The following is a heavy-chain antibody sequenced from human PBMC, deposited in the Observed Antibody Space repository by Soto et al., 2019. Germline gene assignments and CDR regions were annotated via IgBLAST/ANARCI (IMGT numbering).Heavy chain of an antibody. Sequence: ASWKISCKASGYTETSYGIGWVGQANRQGLEWMGWISAYNGNTNYAQKLQGRVTMTTDTSTSTAYMELRSLRSDDTAVYYCAREGIVVVPAAMKSRYYYYYGMDVWGQGTTVTVSS. V-gene: IGHV1-18*01. CDR1: GYTETSYG. CDR2: ISAYNGNT. J-gene: IGHJ6*02. CDR3: AREGIVVVPAAMKSRYYYYYGMDV. D-gene: IGHD2-2*01.